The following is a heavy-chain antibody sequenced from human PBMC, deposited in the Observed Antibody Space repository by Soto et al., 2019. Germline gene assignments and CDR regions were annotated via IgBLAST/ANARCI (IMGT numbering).Heavy chain of an antibody. V-gene: IGHV4-34*01. J-gene: IGHJ6*02. D-gene: IGHD3-3*01. CDR1: GGSFSAYS. CDR2: ITHGGGT. Sequence: SETLSLTCGVYGGSFSAYSWTWLRQSPGKGLEWIGEITHGGGTDYNPALKSRLVMSVDTSKNQFSLRVTSVTAADAAVYLCARARFDSWSHIYYGLDVWGQGTTVTVS. CDR3: ARARFDSWSHIYYGLDV.